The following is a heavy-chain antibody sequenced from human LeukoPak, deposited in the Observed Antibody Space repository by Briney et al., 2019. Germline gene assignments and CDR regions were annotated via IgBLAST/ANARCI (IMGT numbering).Heavy chain of an antibody. Sequence: GGSLRLSCAASGFTFSNYDMIWVRQAPGKGLEWVSYISRTSHTIYYADSVKGRFTISRDNAKNSLHLQMNSLRVEDTAVYSCARYLGGWSFDYWGQGTLVTVSS. CDR1: GFTFSNYD. D-gene: IGHD6-19*01. CDR2: ISRTSHTI. CDR3: ARYLGGWSFDY. V-gene: IGHV3-48*01. J-gene: IGHJ4*02.